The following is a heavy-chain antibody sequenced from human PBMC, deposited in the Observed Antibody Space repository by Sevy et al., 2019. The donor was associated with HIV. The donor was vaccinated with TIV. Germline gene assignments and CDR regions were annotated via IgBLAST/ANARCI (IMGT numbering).Heavy chain of an antibody. CDR1: GFTFSSYA. J-gene: IGHJ4*02. V-gene: IGHV3-30*04. D-gene: IGHD3-3*01. Sequence: GGSLRLSCAASGFTFSSYAMHWVRQAPGKGLEWVAVISYDGSNKYYADSVKGRFTISRDNSKNTLYLQMNSLRAEDTAVYYCARDLLRFLEWGFDYWGQGTLVTVSS. CDR2: ISYDGSNK. CDR3: ARDLLRFLEWGFDY.